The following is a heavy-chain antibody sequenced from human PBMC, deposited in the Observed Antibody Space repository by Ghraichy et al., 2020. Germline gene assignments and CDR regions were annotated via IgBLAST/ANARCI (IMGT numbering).Heavy chain of an antibody. J-gene: IGHJ4*02. D-gene: IGHD3-22*01. CDR1: GYTFTSYG. Sequence: ASVKVSCKASGYTFTSYGISWVRQAPGQGLEWMGWISAYNGNTNYAQKVQVRVTMTTDTSTSTAYMELRSLRSDDTAVYYCAREVYYYDSSGYYSLAYWGQGTLVTVSS. CDR3: AREVYYYDSSGYYSLAY. V-gene: IGHV1-18*01. CDR2: ISAYNGNT.